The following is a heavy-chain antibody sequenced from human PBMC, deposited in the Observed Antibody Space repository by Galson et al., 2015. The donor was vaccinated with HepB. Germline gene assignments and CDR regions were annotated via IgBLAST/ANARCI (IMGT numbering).Heavy chain of an antibody. CDR3: VRGGGDKPFEY. D-gene: IGHD3-10*01. V-gene: IGHV1-3*01. J-gene: IGHJ4*02. CDR1: GYTFTSYA. Sequence: SVKVSCKASGYTFTSYALHWVRQAPGQRLEWMGRINAGNGNTKLSQEFQGRVTITRDTSAGTAHMELSGLRSEDTAVYYCVRGGGDKPFEYWGQGTLVTVSS. CDR2: INAGNGNT.